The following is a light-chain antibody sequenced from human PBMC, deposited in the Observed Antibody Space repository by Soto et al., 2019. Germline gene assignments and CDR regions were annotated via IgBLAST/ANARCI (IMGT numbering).Light chain of an antibody. J-gene: IGKJ2*01. CDR1: QRISSW. CDR2: KAS. Sequence: DIQMTQSPSTLSASVGDRVTITCRASQRISSWLAWYQQKPGKAPKFLMYKASSLESGVPSRFSGSGSGTEFTLTISSLQPDDFATYYCRQYNSYPYTFGQGTKLEIK. CDR3: RQYNSYPYT. V-gene: IGKV1-5*03.